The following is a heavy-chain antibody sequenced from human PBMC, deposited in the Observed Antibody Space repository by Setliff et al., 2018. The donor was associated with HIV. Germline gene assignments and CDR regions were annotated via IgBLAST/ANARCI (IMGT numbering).Heavy chain of an antibody. J-gene: IGHJ5*02. D-gene: IGHD3-10*01. CDR1: GGSLSGYY. CDR3: ARHRAQRGSGTYYDDWFDP. V-gene: IGHV4-34*01. CDR2: VHYSGRT. Sequence: TSETLSLTCAAYGGSLSGYYWSWIRQTPGKGLEWIGEVHYSGRTAYNPSLQSRVAISVDMYRNQFFLRLTSVTAADTSVYYRARHRAQRGSGTYYDDWFDPWGQGTLVTVSS.